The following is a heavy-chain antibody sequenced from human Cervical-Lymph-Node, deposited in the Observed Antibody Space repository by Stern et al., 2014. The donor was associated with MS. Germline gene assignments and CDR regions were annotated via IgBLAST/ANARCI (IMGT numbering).Heavy chain of an antibody. J-gene: IGHJ4*02. CDR3: ARQTTAWASDV. CDR2: IYPGDSET. D-gene: IGHD1-14*01. V-gene: IGHV5-51*01. CDR1: GYKFSIYW. Sequence: VQLVQSGAELIRPGDSLKISCKGSGYKFSIYWIAWVRQMPGKGLEWMGFIYPGDSETRYSPSFQGQVTMSADKSTSTAYLQWSSLNASDAAMYFCARQTTAWASDVWGQGTLVTVSS.